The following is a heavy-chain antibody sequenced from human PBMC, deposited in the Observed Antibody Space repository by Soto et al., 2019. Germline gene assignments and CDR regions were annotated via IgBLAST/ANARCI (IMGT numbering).Heavy chain of an antibody. Sequence: ASVKVSCKASGYTFTSYDINWVRQAPGQGLEWLGWMDPNSGSTGYAQNFQGRVTMTRNISINTAHMELSSLRSEDTAVYYCARERKFDFWRKGLDVWGQGTTVTVSS. D-gene: IGHD3-3*01. CDR2: MDPNSGST. V-gene: IGHV1-8*01. J-gene: IGHJ6*02. CDR3: ARERKFDFWRKGLDV. CDR1: GYTFTSYD.